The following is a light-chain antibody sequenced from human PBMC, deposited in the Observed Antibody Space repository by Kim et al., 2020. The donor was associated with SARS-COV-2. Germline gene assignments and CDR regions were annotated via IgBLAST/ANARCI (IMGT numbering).Light chain of an antibody. V-gene: IGKV3-11*01. J-gene: IGKJ4*01. CDR1: QSISTY. CDR2: DAT. CDR3: QQRDSWPLT. Sequence: SLSPGERATLSCRASQSISTYLAWYQQKPGQPPRLLIHDATNRATGIPARFSGSGSVTNFTLTISSLEPEDFAVYYCQQRDSWPLTFGGGTKLEI.